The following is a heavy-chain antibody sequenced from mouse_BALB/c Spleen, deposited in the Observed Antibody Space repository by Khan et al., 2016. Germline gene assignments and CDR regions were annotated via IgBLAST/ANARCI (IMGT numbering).Heavy chain of an antibody. J-gene: IGHJ4*01. CDR3: ASRRHYGKILYARDY. Sequence: QVQLQQSGPGLVQPSQSLSITCTVSGFSLTSYGVHWVRQSPGKGLEWLGVIWSGGSTDYNAAFISRLSISKDNSKSQVFFKMNSLQANDTAIYYCASRRHYGKILYARDYWGQGTSVTVSS. CDR1: GFSLTSYG. CDR2: IWSGGST. V-gene: IGHV2-2*02. D-gene: IGHD2-1*01.